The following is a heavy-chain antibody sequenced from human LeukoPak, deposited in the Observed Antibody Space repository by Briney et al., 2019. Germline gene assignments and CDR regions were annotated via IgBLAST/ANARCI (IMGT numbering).Heavy chain of an antibody. V-gene: IGHV4-59*03. CDR1: GGSITSYY. J-gene: IGHJ5*02. D-gene: IGHD6-13*01. Sequence: SETLSLTCTVSGGSITSYYWSWVRQPRGKGLEWVAYIHHRADTRSTPSLKSPVTMSIDTSKSQFSLKVNFVTAADTAVYYCVASGPPAPANWFDPWGQGTLVTVSS. CDR3: VASGPPAPANWFDP. CDR2: IHHRADT.